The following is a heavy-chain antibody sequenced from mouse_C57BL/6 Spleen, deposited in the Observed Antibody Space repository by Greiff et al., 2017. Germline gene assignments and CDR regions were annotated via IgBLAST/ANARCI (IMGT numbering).Heavy chain of an antibody. CDR1: GFTFSDYG. D-gene: IGHD6-1*01. J-gene: IGHJ2*01. CDR2: ISSGSSTI. Sequence: DVHLVESGGGLVKPGGSLKLSCAASGFTFSDYGMHWVRQAPEKGLEWVAYISSGSSTIYYADTVKGRFTISRDNAKNTLFLQMTSLRSEDTAMYYCAREEPYYFDYWGQGTTLTVSS. CDR3: AREEPYYFDY. V-gene: IGHV5-17*01.